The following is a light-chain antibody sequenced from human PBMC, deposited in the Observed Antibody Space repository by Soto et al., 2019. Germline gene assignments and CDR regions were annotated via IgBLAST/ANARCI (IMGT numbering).Light chain of an antibody. Sequence: DIQLTQSPSTLSASVGDRVTITCRASQGISNYLAWYQQKTGKAPKLLIYKASSLESGVPSRFRGSGSGTECTLPISSLQPDDFATYYCQQYNSYSGTFGQGTKVDIK. CDR2: KAS. CDR1: QGISNY. V-gene: IGKV1-5*03. J-gene: IGKJ1*01. CDR3: QQYNSYSGT.